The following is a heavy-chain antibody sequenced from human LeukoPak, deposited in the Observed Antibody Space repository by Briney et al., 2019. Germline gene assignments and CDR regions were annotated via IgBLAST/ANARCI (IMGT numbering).Heavy chain of an antibody. Sequence: GGSLRLSCAASGFTFSSYGMHWVRQAPGKGLEWVAYIRYDGSNKYYADSVKGRFTISRDNSKNTLYVQMNSLRADDTAVYYCAGVDAAMPDAFDIWGQGTTVTVSS. V-gene: IGHV3-30*02. D-gene: IGHD5-18*01. J-gene: IGHJ3*02. CDR3: AGVDAAMPDAFDI. CDR2: IRYDGSNK. CDR1: GFTFSSYG.